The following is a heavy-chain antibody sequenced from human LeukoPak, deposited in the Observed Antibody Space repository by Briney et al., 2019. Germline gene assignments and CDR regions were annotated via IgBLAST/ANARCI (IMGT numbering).Heavy chain of an antibody. CDR2: TRHDGSEK. CDR3: AREYYDSGGYTEDCLDY. D-gene: IGHD3-22*01. V-gene: IGHV3-7*01. Sequence: PGGSLRLSCAASGFTFSSYWMSWVRQAPGKGLEWVANTRHDGSEKYYVDSVKGRFTISRDNAKNSLYLQMNSLRAEDTAVYYCAREYYDSGGYTEDCLDYWGQGTLVTVSS. CDR1: GFTFSSYW. J-gene: IGHJ4*02.